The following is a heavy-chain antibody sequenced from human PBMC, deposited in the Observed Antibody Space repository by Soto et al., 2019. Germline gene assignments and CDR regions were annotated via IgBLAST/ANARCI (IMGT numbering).Heavy chain of an antibody. CDR3: ARGHSGDWYWFHP. J-gene: IGHJ5*02. V-gene: IGHV4-38-2*01. CDR2: VYHSGST. D-gene: IGHD6-13*01. CDR1: GYSISSAYY. Sequence: SETLSLTCVVSGYSISSAYYWGWIRQPPGKGLEWIGSVYHSGSTYYNPSLKSRVTISVDTSKNSLYLQMNSLRDEDTAVYYCARGHSGDWYWFHPRGQGTLVTVSS.